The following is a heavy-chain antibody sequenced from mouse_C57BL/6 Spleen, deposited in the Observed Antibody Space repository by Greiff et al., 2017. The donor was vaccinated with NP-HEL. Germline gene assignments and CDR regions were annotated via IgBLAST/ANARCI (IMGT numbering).Heavy chain of an antibody. CDR1: GYTFTSYW. J-gene: IGHJ2*01. V-gene: IGHV1-50*01. D-gene: IGHD2-5*01. CDR2: IDPSDSYT. CDR3: ARSRGFYSNYAFDY. Sequence: QVQLQQPGAELVKPGASVKLSCKASGYTFTSYWMQWVKQRPGQGLEWIGEIDPSDSYTNYNQKFKGKATLTVDTSSSTAYMQRSSLTTEDSAVYYCARSRGFYSNYAFDYWGQGTTLTVSS.